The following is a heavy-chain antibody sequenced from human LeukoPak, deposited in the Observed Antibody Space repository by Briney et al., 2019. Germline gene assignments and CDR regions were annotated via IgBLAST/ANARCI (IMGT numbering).Heavy chain of an antibody. CDR2: IYYSGST. J-gene: IGHJ4*02. V-gene: IGHV4-39*07. Sequence: SETLSLTCTVSGGSISSSSYYWGWIRQPPGKGLEWIGSIYYSGSTYYNPSLKSRVTISVDTSKNQFSLKLSSVTAADTAVYYCARSATSSSTWLPFAYWGQGTLVTVSS. CDR1: GGSISSSSYY. D-gene: IGHD2-2*01. CDR3: ARSATSSSTWLPFAY.